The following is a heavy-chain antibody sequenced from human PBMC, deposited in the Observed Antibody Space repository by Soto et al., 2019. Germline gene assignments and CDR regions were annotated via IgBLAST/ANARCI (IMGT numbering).Heavy chain of an antibody. V-gene: IGHV1-46*01. J-gene: IGHJ4*02. CDR3: GTVGGTPWFDY. CDR2: INPSGGST. Sequence: ASVKVSCKASGYTFTSYYMHWVRQAPGQGLEWMGIINPSGGSTSYAQKFQGRVTMTRDTSTSTVYMELSSLRSEDTAVYYCGTVGGTPWFDYWGQGTLVTAPQ. D-gene: IGHD1-26*01. CDR1: GYTFTSYY.